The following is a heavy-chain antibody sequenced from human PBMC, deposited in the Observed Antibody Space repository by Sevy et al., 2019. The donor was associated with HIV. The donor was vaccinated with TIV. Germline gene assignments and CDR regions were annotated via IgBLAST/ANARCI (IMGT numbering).Heavy chain of an antibody. Sequence: GGSLRLSCAASGFTFSSYWMTWVRQAPGKGLEWVANMRQDGNEKYYVDSVKGRFTISRDNAKNSLYLQMNSLRAEDTAVYYCARGIYGSGSRLGLGYWDQGTLVTVSS. J-gene: IGHJ4*02. D-gene: IGHD3-10*01. CDR3: ARGIYGSGSRLGLGY. CDR2: MRQDGNEK. V-gene: IGHV3-7*01. CDR1: GFTFSSYW.